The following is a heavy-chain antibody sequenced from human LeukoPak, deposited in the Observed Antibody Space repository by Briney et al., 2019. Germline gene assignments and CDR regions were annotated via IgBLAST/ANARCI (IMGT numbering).Heavy chain of an antibody. J-gene: IGHJ3*01. Sequence: GESLKISCKGSGYSFTSYWIGWVRQMPGKGLEWIGIIYPGDSDTTYSPSFQGQVTMSADKSISTAYLQWSSLKASDTAMYYCARRVSSSGFDAFDVWGQGTMVTVSS. CDR1: GYSFTSYW. V-gene: IGHV5-51*01. D-gene: IGHD5-12*01. CDR3: ARRVSSSGFDAFDV. CDR2: IYPGDSDT.